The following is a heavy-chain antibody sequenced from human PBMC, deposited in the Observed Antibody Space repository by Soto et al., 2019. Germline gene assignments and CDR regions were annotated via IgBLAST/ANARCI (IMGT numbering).Heavy chain of an antibody. CDR1: GYALTHHY. CDR3: ARDLRPYGSGSYYNATPYYGMDV. CDR2: INPSGGST. V-gene: IGHV1-46*01. J-gene: IGHJ6*02. Sequence: KVSFQGSGYALTHHYIHWVGQAPGKRGWWEGKINPSGGSTSYAQKFQGRVTMTRDTSTSTVYMELSSLRSEDTAVYYCARDLRPYGSGSYYNATPYYGMDVWGQGTTVTVSS. D-gene: IGHD3-10*01.